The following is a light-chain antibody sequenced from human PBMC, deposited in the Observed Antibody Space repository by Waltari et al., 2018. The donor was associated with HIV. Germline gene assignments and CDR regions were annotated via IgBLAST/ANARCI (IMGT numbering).Light chain of an antibody. J-gene: IGLJ2*01. Sequence: SVLTQPPPASRTPGLWVTISCSTSHSRVACTTVHVYLQLPGTAPKLLIYNNKQRPSGVPDRISGSKSGTSASLAISVLQSEDEADYYCAAWDDSLNGVVFGGGTKLTVL. CDR3: AAWDDSLNGVV. CDR2: NNK. CDR1: HSRVACTT. V-gene: IGLV1-44*01.